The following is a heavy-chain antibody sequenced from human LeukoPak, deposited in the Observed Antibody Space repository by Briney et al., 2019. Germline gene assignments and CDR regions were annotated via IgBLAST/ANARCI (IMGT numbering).Heavy chain of an antibody. CDR2: IHTSGTT. D-gene: IGHD7-27*01. J-gene: IGHJ4*02. V-gene: IGHV4-4*07. CDR3: ARGSLGNLDY. Sequence: SETLSLTCTVSGGSISSYYWTWIRQPAGKGLEWIGRIHTSGTTNYNPSLKSRVTMSVDTSKNQFSLRVNSVTAADTAVYYCARGSLGNLDYWGQGTLVTVSS. CDR1: GGSISSYY.